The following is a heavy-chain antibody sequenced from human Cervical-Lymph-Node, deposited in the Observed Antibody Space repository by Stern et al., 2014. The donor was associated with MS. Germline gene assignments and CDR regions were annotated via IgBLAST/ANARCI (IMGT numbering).Heavy chain of an antibody. V-gene: IGHV3-15*01. D-gene: IGHD3-22*01. CDR3: ATDLVVITTNFDY. CDR2: IKSNTDGGTT. Sequence: EVQLLESGGGLVKPGGSLRLSCATSGFSFSNAWMSWVRQAPGKGLEWVGRIKSNTDGGTTDYAAPVKGRFTMSRDDSKDTLYLQMNSLKTEDTAVYYCATDLVVITTNFDYWGQGTLVTVSS. J-gene: IGHJ4*02. CDR1: GFSFSNAW.